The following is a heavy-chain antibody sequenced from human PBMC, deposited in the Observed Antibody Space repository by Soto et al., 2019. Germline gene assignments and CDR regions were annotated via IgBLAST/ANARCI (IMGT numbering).Heavy chain of an antibody. D-gene: IGHD2-2*01. J-gene: IGHJ6*02. V-gene: IGHV3-30*18. CDR2: ISYDGSNK. CDR1: GFTFSSYG. Sequence: GGSLRLSCAASGFTFSSYGMHWVRQAPGKGLEWVAVISYDGSNKYYADSVKGRLTISRDNSKNTLYLQINSLRAEDTAVYYCAKGQHCSTTSCYFYYYGVDVWGQGTTVTVSS. CDR3: AKGQHCSTTSCYFYYYGVDV.